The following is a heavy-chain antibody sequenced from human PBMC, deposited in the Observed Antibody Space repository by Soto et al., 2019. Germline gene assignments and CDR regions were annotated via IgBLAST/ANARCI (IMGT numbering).Heavy chain of an antibody. CDR3: AKDKLAAAGPSPEYYFDY. V-gene: IGHV3-23*01. CDR1: GFTFSSYA. J-gene: IGHJ4*02. Sequence: GGSLRLSCAASGFTFSSYAMSWVRQAPGKGLEWVSAISGSGGSTYYADSVKGRFTISRDNSKNTLYLQMNSLRAEDTAVYYCAKDKLAAAGPSPEYYFDYWGQGTLVTVSS. CDR2: ISGSGGST. D-gene: IGHD6-13*01.